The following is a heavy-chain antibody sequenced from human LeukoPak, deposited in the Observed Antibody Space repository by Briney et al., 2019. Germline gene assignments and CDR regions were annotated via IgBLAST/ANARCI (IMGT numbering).Heavy chain of an antibody. CDR2: ISFDSTSR. J-gene: IGHJ4*02. V-gene: IGHV3-30*04. Sequence: QPGSSLRLSCAGSGFFFSDYVMHWVRQAPGKGLEWVAVISFDSTSRYYTDSVKGRFTISRDNSKNTLFLQMDSLKNEDTAMYYCARARRTGYAFGPQADWGQGTLVTVSS. D-gene: IGHD1-1*01. CDR3: ARARRTGYAFGPQAD. CDR1: GFFFSDYV.